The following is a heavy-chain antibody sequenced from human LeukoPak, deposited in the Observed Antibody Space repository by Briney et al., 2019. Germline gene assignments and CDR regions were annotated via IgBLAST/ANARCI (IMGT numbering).Heavy chain of an antibody. Sequence: SETLSLTCTVSGDSISRYYWSWIRQPAGKGLEWIGRIYNGGIITYNPFLKSRVTMSIDTSNNQFSLRLRFVTAADTAVYYCARVCFRRGSCSPNRPDYWGQGTLVTVSS. CDR1: GDSISRYY. D-gene: IGHD2-15*01. J-gene: IGHJ4*02. V-gene: IGHV4-4*07. CDR2: IYNGGII. CDR3: ARVCFRRGSCSPNRPDY.